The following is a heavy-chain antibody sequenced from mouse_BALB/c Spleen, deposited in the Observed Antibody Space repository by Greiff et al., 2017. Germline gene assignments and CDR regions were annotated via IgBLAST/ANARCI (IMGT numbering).Heavy chain of an antibody. V-gene: IGHV2-6-7*01. CDR2: IWGDGST. D-gene: IGHD3-1*01. Sequence: QVTLKESGPGLLAPSQSLSITCTVSGFSLTGYGVNWVRQPPGKGLEWLGMIWGDGSTDYNSALKSRLSISKDNSKSQVFLKMNSLQTDDTARYYCARKLGPSYAMDYWGQGTSVTVSS. CDR1: GFSLTGYG. J-gene: IGHJ4*01. CDR3: ARKLGPSYAMDY.